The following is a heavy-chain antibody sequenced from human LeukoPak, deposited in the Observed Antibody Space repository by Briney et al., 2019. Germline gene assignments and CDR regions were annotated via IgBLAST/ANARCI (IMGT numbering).Heavy chain of an antibody. J-gene: IGHJ4*02. CDR2: IYYSGST. D-gene: IGHD5-24*01. CDR1: GGSISSYY. Sequence: SETLSLTCTVSGGSISSYYWSWIRQPPGKGLEWIGYIYYSGSTNYNPSLKSRVTISVDTSKNQFSLKLSSVTAADTAVYYCARAGVDGYIREYYFDYWGQGTLVTVSS. CDR3: ARAGVDGYIREYYFDY. V-gene: IGHV4-59*01.